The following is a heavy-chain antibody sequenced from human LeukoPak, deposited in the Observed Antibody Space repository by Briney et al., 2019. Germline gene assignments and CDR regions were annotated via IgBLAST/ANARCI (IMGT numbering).Heavy chain of an antibody. CDR2: INHSGST. V-gene: IGHV4-34*01. CDR3: ARQLAI. CDR1: GGSFSGYY. J-gene: IGHJ3*02. Sequence: SETLSLTCAVYGGSFSGYYWSWIRQPPGKGLEWIGEINHSGSTNYNPSLKSRVTISIGTSKNRFSLKLSSVTAADTAVYYCARQLAIWGQGTMVTVSS.